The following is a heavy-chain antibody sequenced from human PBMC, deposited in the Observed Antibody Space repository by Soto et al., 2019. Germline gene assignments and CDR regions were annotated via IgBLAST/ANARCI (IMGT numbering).Heavy chain of an antibody. J-gene: IGHJ4*02. CDR3: ARGHQTRRITIFGVLQPVYYFDY. Sequence: PSETLSLTCTVSGGSISSYYWSWVRQPPGKRLEWIGSIYYSGSAYYNPSLKSRLTISVDTSKNQFSLNLSSVTAADTAVYFCARGHQTRRITIFGVLQPVYYFDYWGQAPLVTVSS. D-gene: IGHD3-3*01. CDR1: GGSISSYY. CDR2: IYYSGSA. V-gene: IGHV4-59*12.